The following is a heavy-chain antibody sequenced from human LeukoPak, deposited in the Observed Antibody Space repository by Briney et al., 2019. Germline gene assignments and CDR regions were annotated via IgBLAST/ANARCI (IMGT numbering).Heavy chain of an antibody. J-gene: IGHJ3*02. D-gene: IGHD2-21*02. CDR1: GGSFSGYY. V-gene: IGHV4-59*08. CDR3: ARRTVVVTATDAFDI. CDR2: IYYSGST. Sequence: SETLSLTCAVYGGSFSGYYWSWIRQPPGKGLEWIGYIYYSGSTNYNPSLKSRVTISVDTSKNQFSLKLSSVTAADTAVYYCARRTVVVTATDAFDIWGQGTMVTVSS.